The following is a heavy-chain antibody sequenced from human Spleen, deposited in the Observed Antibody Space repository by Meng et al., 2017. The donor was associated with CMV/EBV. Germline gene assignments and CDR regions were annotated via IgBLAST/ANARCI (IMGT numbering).Heavy chain of an antibody. CDR2: ISYSGNT. Sequence: SETLSLTCTVSGASISSSIYYWGWIRQPPAKGLEWIGSISYSGNTHFNPSLKSRLTILVDTSKNQFSLKLSSVTAADTAMYYCARVGISSSEGYWGQGTLVTVSS. D-gene: IGHD6-6*01. CDR3: ARVGISSSEGY. V-gene: IGHV4-39*07. J-gene: IGHJ4*02. CDR1: GASISSSIYY.